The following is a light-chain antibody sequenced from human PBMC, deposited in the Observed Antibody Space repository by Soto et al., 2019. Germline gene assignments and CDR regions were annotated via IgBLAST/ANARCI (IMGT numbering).Light chain of an antibody. CDR1: QGISSY. V-gene: IGKV1-8*01. J-gene: IGKJ4*01. CDR3: QQANSFPLT. Sequence: AIRMTQSPSSFSASTGDRVTITCRASQGISSYLAWYQQKPGKAPKLLMYDASSLESGVPSRFSGSGSGTEFTLTISSLQPEDFATYYCQQANSFPLTFGGGTKVDIK. CDR2: DAS.